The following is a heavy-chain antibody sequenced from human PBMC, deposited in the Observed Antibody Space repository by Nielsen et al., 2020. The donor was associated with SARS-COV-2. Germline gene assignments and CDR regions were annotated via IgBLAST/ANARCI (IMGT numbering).Heavy chain of an antibody. J-gene: IGHJ6*02. CDR1: GFTFSSYA. CDR3: AKDLSNGEAMIVVVIPLLGMDV. D-gene: IGHD3-22*01. CDR2: ISGSGGST. Sequence: GGSLRLSCAASGFTFSSYAMSWVRQAPGKGLEWVSAISGSGGSTYYADSVKGRFTISRDNSKNTLYLQMNSLRAEDTAVYYCAKDLSNGEAMIVVVIPLLGMDVWGQGTTVTVSS. V-gene: IGHV3-23*01.